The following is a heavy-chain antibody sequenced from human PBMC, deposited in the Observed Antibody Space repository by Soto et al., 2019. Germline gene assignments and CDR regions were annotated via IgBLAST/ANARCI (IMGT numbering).Heavy chain of an antibody. V-gene: IGHV4-31*03. CDR1: GGSMNSGGYC. D-gene: IGHD2-15*01. J-gene: IGHJ4*02. CDR2: ISYGGTT. CDR3: SRGILV. Sequence: QVHLQESGPGLVKTSQTLSLTCTVSGGSMNSGGYCWSWIRQHPGEGLEWIGCISYGGTTSYNPSLKSRVIISVGTSKNQFSLKLTSVTAADTAVYYCSRGILVWGQGTLITVSS.